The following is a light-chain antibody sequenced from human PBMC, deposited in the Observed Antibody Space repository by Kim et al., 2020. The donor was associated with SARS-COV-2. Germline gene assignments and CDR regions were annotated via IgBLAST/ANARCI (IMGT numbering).Light chain of an antibody. CDR2: AAS. Sequence: DIQMTQSPSSLSASVGDRVTITCRASQSISSYLNWYQQKPGKAPKLLIYAASSLQSGVPSRFSGSGSGTDFTLTISSLQPEDFATYYCQQSYSTPRVYTFGQGTKLEI. CDR1: QSISSY. J-gene: IGKJ2*01. CDR3: QQSYSTPRVYT. V-gene: IGKV1-39*01.